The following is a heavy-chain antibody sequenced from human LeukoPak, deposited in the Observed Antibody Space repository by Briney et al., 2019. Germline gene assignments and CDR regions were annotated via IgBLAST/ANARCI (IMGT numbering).Heavy chain of an antibody. CDR2: ISWNSGSI. J-gene: IGHJ6*02. D-gene: IGHD3-10*01. Sequence: GRSLRLSCAASGFTFDDYAMHWVRQAPGKGLEWVSGISWNSGSIGYADSVKGRFTISRDNAKNSLYLQMNSLRAEDTALYYCAKGPYGSVAYGMDVWGQGTTVTVSS. CDR3: AKGPYGSVAYGMDV. V-gene: IGHV3-9*01. CDR1: GFTFDDYA.